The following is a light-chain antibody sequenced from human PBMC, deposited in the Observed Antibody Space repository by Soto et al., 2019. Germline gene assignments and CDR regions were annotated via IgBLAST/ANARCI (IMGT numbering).Light chain of an antibody. Sequence: DIQMTQSPSSLSASVGDTVSITCRASRSVSRSLNWYQLKAGESPKLLIYDASSLQSRVPSTFSASESGTDFTLTISSLQPEDFATYYCQQSHDFPYNFGQGTRLEIK. J-gene: IGKJ2*01. V-gene: IGKV1-39*01. CDR1: RSVSRS. CDR3: QQSHDFPYN. CDR2: DAS.